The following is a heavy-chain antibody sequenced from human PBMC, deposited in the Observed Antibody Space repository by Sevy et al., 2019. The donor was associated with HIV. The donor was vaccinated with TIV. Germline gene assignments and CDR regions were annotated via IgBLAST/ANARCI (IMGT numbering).Heavy chain of an antibody. J-gene: IGHJ6*02. D-gene: IGHD6-13*01. CDR1: GFTFDDYA. V-gene: IGHV3-9*01. CDR3: AKDIGLKQQLVQRGYYYYGMDV. Sequence: GGSLRLSCVASGFTFDDYAMHWVRQAPGKGLEWVSGISWNSGSIGYADSVKGRFTISRDNAKNSLYLQMNSLRAEDTALYYCAKDIGLKQQLVQRGYYYYGMDVWGQGTTVTVSS. CDR2: ISWNSGSI.